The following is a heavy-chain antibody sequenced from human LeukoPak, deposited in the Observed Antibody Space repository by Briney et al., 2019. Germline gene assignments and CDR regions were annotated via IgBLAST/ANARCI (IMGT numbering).Heavy chain of an antibody. V-gene: IGHV4-59*01. CDR1: GGSISSYY. Sequence: SETLSLTCTVSGGSISSYYWSWIRQPPGKGLEWIGYIYYSGSTNYNPSLKSRVTISVDTSKNQFSLKLSSVTAADTAVYYCARGAYCSSTSCYSYYYGMDVWSQGTTVTVSS. J-gene: IGHJ6*02. CDR2: IYYSGST. CDR3: ARGAYCSSTSCYSYYYGMDV. D-gene: IGHD2-2*01.